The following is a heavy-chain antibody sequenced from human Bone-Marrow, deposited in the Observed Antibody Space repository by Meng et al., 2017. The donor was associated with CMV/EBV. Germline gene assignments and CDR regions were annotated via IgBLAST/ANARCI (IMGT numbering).Heavy chain of an antibody. V-gene: IGHV3-73*01. CDR2: IRSKASSYAT. D-gene: IGHD5-12*01. CDR3: TRRSGYDYGGGYYFDY. Sequence: FSGSAMQWVRQASGKGLEWVGRIRSKASSYATAYAASLKGRFTISRDDSKNTAYLQMNSLKTEDTAVYYCTRRSGYDYGGGYYFDYWGQGTLVTVSS. CDR1: FSGSA. J-gene: IGHJ4*02.